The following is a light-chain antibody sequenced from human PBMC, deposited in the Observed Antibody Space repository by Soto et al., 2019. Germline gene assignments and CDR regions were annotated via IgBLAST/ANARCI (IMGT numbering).Light chain of an antibody. Sequence: EIVMTHSPATLSVSPGEIATLSCRSGQGVTTNFAWYQQKSGQSPRLLIYDVSIRATGVPARFSGTGSETDFTLTISGLQSEDSAVYFCQHYNNGPSSFGQGTRLEIK. CDR3: QHYNNGPSS. CDR1: QGVTTN. V-gene: IGKV3-15*01. J-gene: IGKJ5*01. CDR2: DVS.